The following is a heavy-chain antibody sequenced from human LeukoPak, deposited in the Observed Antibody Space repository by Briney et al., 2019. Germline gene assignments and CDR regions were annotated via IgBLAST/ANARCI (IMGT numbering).Heavy chain of an antibody. Sequence: PSETLSLTCTVSGGSISSYYWSWIRQPAGRGLEWIGRIYTSGSTNYNPSLKSRVTMSVDTSKNQFSLKLSSVTAADTAVYYCARGSGVRGCYGMDVWGQGTTVTVSS. CDR3: ARGSGVRGCYGMDV. CDR2: IYTSGST. CDR1: GGSISSYY. D-gene: IGHD3-10*01. V-gene: IGHV4-4*07. J-gene: IGHJ6*02.